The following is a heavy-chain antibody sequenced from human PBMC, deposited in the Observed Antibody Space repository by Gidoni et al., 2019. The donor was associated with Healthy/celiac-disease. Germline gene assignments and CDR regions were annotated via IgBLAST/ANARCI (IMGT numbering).Heavy chain of an antibody. D-gene: IGHD6-13*01. CDR2: ISWDGGST. CDR1: GFTFDDYT. Sequence: EVQLVASGGVVVQPGGSLRLSCAASGFTFDDYTMHWVRQAPGKGLEWVSLISWDGGSTYYADSVKGRFTISRDNSKNSLYLQMNSLRTEDTALYYCAKDITSSSTPPGFDYWGQGTLVTVSS. V-gene: IGHV3-43*01. CDR3: AKDITSSSTPPGFDY. J-gene: IGHJ4*02.